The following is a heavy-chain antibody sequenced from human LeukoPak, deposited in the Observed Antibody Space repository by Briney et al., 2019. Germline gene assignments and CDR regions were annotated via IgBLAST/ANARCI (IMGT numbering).Heavy chain of an antibody. Sequence: PGGSLRLSCAASGFTLSRYAMHWVRQAPGKGPEWVSYISSSGSTIYYADSVKGRFTISRDNAKNSLYLQVNSLRAEDTAVYYCAREAFDAFDIWGQGTMVTVSS. J-gene: IGHJ3*02. CDR2: ISSSGSTI. CDR3: AREAFDAFDI. V-gene: IGHV3-48*03. CDR1: GFTLSRYA.